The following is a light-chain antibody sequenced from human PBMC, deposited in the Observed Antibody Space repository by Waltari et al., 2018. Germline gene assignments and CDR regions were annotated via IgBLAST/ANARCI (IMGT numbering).Light chain of an antibody. V-gene: IGKV1-39*01. Sequence: DIQMTQSPSSLSASLGDRVSITCRASQNIRSYLNWYQQKPGRAPKLLIYTASNLQSGVPSRFSGRGSGTDFTLTISSLQPEGFATYYCQQSYSSPLTFGGGTNVDI. CDR3: QQSYSSPLT. CDR1: QNIRSY. CDR2: TAS. J-gene: IGKJ4*01.